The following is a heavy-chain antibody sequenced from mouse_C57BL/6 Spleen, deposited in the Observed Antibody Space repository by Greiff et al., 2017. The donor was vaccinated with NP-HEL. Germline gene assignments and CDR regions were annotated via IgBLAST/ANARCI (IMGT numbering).Heavy chain of an antibody. CDR3: TIANWGAY. Sequence: VQLQQSGAELVRPGASVKLSCTASGFNIKDYYMHWVKQGPEQGLEWIGRIDPEDGDTEYAPKFQGKATMTAATSSNTAYLQLSSLTAEDTAVYYCTIANWGAYWGQGTLVTVSA. CDR1: GFNIKDYY. J-gene: IGHJ3*01. D-gene: IGHD4-1*01. V-gene: IGHV14-1*01. CDR2: IDPEDGDT.